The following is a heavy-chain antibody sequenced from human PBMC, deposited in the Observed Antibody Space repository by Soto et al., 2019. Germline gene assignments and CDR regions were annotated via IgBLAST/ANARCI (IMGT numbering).Heavy chain of an antibody. CDR3: AREYTYGSNFFDC. CDR2: INHSGST. Sequence: SETLSLTCAVYGGPFSGYYWSWIRQPPGKGLEWIGEINHSGSTNYNPSLKSRVIILVDTSKNQFSVNLSSVTAADTAVYYCAREYTYGSNFFDCWGQGALVTVSS. D-gene: IGHD5-18*01. V-gene: IGHV4-34*01. J-gene: IGHJ4*02. CDR1: GGPFSGYY.